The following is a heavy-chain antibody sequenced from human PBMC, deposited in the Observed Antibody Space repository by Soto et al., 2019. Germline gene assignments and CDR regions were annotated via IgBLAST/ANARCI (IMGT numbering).Heavy chain of an antibody. D-gene: IGHD3-10*01. CDR3: ARTKSYGAYDV. J-gene: IGHJ3*01. CDR1: GFTLSDYY. CDR2: SRDKANSFST. Sequence: EVKLVESGGGLVQPGGSLRLSCAVSGFTLSDYYIDWVRQAPGKGLEWLARSRDKANSFSTDYAASVKSRLSISRDDSESSVFLQMNSLRTEDTALYYCARTKSYGAYDVWGQGTVVIVSS. V-gene: IGHV3-72*01.